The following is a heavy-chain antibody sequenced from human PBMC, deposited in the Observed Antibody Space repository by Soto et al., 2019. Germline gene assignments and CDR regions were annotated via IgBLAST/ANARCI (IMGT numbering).Heavy chain of an antibody. J-gene: IGHJ4*02. Sequence: QVQLVESGGGVVQPGRSLRLSCAASGFTFSSYAMHWIRQAPGKGLEWVAVISYDGSNKYYADSVKGRFTISRDNSKNTLYLQMNSLRTEDTAVCYCARDPTIFGVVRGYFDYWGQGTLVTVSS. CDR1: GFTFSSYA. CDR3: ARDPTIFGVVRGYFDY. CDR2: ISYDGSNK. V-gene: IGHV3-30-3*01. D-gene: IGHD3-3*01.